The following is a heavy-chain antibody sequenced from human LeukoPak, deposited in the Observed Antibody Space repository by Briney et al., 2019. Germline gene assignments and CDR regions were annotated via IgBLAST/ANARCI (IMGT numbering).Heavy chain of an antibody. CDR2: ITSDGTTS. CDR1: GFTFSSLY. CDR3: ASPKPDY. J-gene: IGHJ4*02. Sequence: GGSLRLSCAASGFTFSSLYMYWVRQRPGKGLEWLCRITSDGTTSYYADSVRGRFTISRDNAKNTLYLQMNSLTDEDTAVYYCASPKPDYWGQGTLVTVSS. V-gene: IGHV3-74*01.